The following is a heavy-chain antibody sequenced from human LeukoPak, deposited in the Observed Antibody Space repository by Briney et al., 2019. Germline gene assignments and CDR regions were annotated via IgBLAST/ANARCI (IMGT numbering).Heavy chain of an antibody. CDR2: INPSGGST. Sequence: VASVKVSCKASGYTFTSYYIHWVRQAPGQGLEWMGLINPSGGSTNYAQKFQGRVTMTRDTSTSTVYMELSSLRSEDTAVYFCARVRYCSSTSCLGIYYYYYMDVWGKGTTVTVSS. J-gene: IGHJ6*03. V-gene: IGHV1-46*01. CDR3: ARVRYCSSTSCLGIYYYYYMDV. CDR1: GYTFTSYY. D-gene: IGHD2-2*01.